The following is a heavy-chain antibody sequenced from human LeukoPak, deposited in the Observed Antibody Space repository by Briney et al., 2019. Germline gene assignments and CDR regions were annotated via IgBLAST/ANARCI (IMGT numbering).Heavy chain of an antibody. D-gene: IGHD5-18*01. CDR2: IWYDGTNK. Sequence: GGSLRLSCTASGFTFSDYGMHWVRQAPGKGLEWVAFIWYDGTNKYYVDSVKGRFTNSRDNSKNTLYLQMNSLRADDTAVYYCARDRYGIQRDYFDYWGQGILVTVSS. CDR3: ARDRYGIQRDYFDY. J-gene: IGHJ4*02. CDR1: GFTFSDYG. V-gene: IGHV3-33*01.